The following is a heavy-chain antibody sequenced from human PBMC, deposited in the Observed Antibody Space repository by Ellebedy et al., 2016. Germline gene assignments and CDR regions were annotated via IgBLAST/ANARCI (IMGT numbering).Heavy chain of an antibody. CDR3: AKVRSSEFYNKYDMDV. Sequence: GESLKISXAASGFTFSRFDIHWVRQAPGKGLEWVAVISDDGEDKDYADSVKGRFTISRDNSKIRVYLQMNSLRLEDTAVYYCAKVRSSEFYNKYDMDVWGQGTTVTVSS. J-gene: IGHJ6*02. D-gene: IGHD3-10*01. CDR2: ISDDGEDK. V-gene: IGHV3-30*18. CDR1: GFTFSRFD.